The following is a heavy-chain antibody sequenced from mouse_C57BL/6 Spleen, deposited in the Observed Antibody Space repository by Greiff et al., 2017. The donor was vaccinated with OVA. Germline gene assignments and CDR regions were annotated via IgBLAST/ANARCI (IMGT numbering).Heavy chain of an antibody. D-gene: IGHD1-1*01. J-gene: IGHJ4*01. Sequence: VQLQQPGTELVKPGASVKLSCKASGYTFTSYWMHWVKQRPGQGLEWIGNINPSNGGTNYNEKFKSKATLTVDKSSSTAYMQLSSLTSEDSAVYYCAREGYYGSSYVEAMDYWGQGTSVTVSS. V-gene: IGHV1-53*01. CDR3: AREGYYGSSYVEAMDY. CDR2: INPSNGGT. CDR1: GYTFTSYW.